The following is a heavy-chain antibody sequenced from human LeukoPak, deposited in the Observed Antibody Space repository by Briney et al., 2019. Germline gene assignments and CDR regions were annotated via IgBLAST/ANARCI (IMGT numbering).Heavy chain of an antibody. V-gene: IGHV4-4*07. Sequence: SETLSLTCTVVGGSITSDYWSWIRQPAGKGLEWIGRIFTSGSTTYNPSLKSRVTMSLDTSKNQFFLKLSSVAAADTAAYFCSRGGANDLWGQGTLVTASS. CDR1: GGSITSDY. CDR2: IFTSGST. D-gene: IGHD4/OR15-4a*01. J-gene: IGHJ5*02. CDR3: SRGGANDL.